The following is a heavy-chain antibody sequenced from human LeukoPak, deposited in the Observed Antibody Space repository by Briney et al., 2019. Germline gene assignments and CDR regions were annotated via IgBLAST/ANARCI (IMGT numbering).Heavy chain of an antibody. CDR3: ARDLSSGRLRHRHAFDI. J-gene: IGHJ3*02. CDR2: ISSSGSTI. CDR1: GFTFSDYY. Sequence: PGGSLRLSCAASGFTFSDYYMSWIRQAPGKGLEWVSYISSSGSTIYYADSVKGRFTISRDNAKNSLYLQMNSLRAEDTAVYYCARDLSSGRLRHRHAFDIWGQGTLVTVSS. D-gene: IGHD6-19*01. V-gene: IGHV3-11*04.